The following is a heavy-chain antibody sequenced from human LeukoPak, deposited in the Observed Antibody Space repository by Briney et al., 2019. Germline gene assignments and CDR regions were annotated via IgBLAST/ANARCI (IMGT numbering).Heavy chain of an antibody. CDR3: AREKLLLGYYGMDV. CDR1: GFTFSSYW. Sequence: GGSLRLSCAASGFTFSSYWKSWVRQAPGKGLEWVANIKQDGSEKYYVDSVKGRFTISRDNAKNSLYLQMNSLRAEDTAVYYCAREKLLLGYYGMDVWGQGTTVTVSS. J-gene: IGHJ6*02. V-gene: IGHV3-7*01. CDR2: IKQDGSEK. D-gene: IGHD3-16*01.